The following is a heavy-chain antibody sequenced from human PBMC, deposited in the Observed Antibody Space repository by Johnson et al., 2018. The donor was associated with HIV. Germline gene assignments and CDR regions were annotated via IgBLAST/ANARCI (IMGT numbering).Heavy chain of an antibody. J-gene: IGHJ3*02. V-gene: IGHV3-20*04. CDR2: INWTGDNT. D-gene: IGHD1-26*01. Sequence: VQLVESGGGLVQPGGSLRLSCVASGFTFDDYGMSWVRQAPGKGLEWVSGINWTGDNTAYAHSVTGRFTLSRANAKSSLYLQMNGLRAEDTALYYCGYISGTYPNAFDIWGQGTMVTVSS. CDR3: GYISGTYPNAFDI. CDR1: GFTFDDYG.